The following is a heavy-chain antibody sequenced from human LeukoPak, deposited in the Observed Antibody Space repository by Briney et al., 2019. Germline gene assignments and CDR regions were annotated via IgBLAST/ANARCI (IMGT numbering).Heavy chain of an antibody. CDR3: AKEVSVVVVVAATRRSGWSLDY. CDR1: GFTFSSYA. Sequence: SGGSLRLSCAASGFTFSSYAMSWVRQAPGKGLEWVSAISGSGGSTYYADSVKGRFTISRDNSKNTLYLQMNSLRAEDTAVYYCAKEVSVVVVVAATRRSGWSLDYWGQGTLVTVSS. D-gene: IGHD2-15*01. V-gene: IGHV3-23*01. J-gene: IGHJ4*02. CDR2: ISGSGGST.